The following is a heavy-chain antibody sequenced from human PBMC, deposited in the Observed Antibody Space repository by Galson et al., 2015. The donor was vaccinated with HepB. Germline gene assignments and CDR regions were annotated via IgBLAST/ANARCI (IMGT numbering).Heavy chain of an antibody. CDR3: TRHSGNYYFYMDV. Sequence: QSGAEVKKPGESLKISCEASGYSFTSYWIGWVRQMPGKGLEWMGLIYPEDSDARYSPSFQGQITISADKSINTAYVHWRSLKASDTAMYYCTRHSGNYYFYMDVWGEGTMVTVSS. CDR2: IYPEDSDA. J-gene: IGHJ6*03. V-gene: IGHV5-51*01. CDR1: GYSFTSYW.